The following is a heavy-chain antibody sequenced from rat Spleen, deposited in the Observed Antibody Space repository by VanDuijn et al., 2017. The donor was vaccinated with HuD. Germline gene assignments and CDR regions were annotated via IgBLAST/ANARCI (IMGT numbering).Heavy chain of an antibody. CDR2: ISYDGSST. V-gene: IGHV5-7*01. CDR1: GFTFSDYN. D-gene: IGHD5-1*01. CDR3: ARHDWAAS. J-gene: IGHJ2*01. Sequence: EVQLVESGGGLVQPGRSLKLSCAASGFTFSDYNMAWVRQAPKKGLEWVATISYDGSSTYYRDSVKGRFTISRDNAKSTLYLQMDSLRSEDTATYYCARHDWAASWGQGVMVTVSS.